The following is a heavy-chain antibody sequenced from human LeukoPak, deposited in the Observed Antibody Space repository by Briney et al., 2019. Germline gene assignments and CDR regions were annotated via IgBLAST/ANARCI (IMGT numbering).Heavy chain of an antibody. Sequence: KPSETLSLTCSVSGGSISSSSYYWGWIRQPPGKGLEWIGSIYYSGNTYNNPSLKSRVTISVDTSKNQLSLKLTSVTAADTAVYYCARHRDYYDTWGHGTLVTVSS. V-gene: IGHV4-39*01. J-gene: IGHJ4*01. CDR1: GGSISSSSYY. CDR2: IYYSGNT. D-gene: IGHD3-22*01. CDR3: ARHRDYYDT.